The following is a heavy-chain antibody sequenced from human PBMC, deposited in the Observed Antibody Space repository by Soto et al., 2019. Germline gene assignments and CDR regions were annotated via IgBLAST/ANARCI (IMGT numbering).Heavy chain of an antibody. CDR1: GFTFYNYA. Sequence: GGSLRLSCAASGFTFYNYAMHWVRQAPGKGLEGVAVISYDGSNKYYADSVKGRFTISRDNSKNTLYLQMNSLRAEGTAVYYCAGDPWWGTAMVLGYFDLWGRGTLVTLSS. CDR2: ISYDGSNK. D-gene: IGHD5-18*01. CDR3: AGDPWWGTAMVLGYFDL. J-gene: IGHJ2*01. V-gene: IGHV3-30-3*01.